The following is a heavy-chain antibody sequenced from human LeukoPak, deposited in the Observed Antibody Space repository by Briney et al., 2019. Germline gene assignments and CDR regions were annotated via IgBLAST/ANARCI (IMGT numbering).Heavy chain of an antibody. V-gene: IGHV4-39*07. CDR1: GGSIISSSYY. Sequence: SETLSLTCTVSGGSIISSSYYWGWIRQPPGKGLEWIGSIYYTGSTYYNPSLKSRVTISVDTSKNQFSLKLSSVTAADTAVYYCARAAYSSGWFNFDYWGQGTLVTVSS. CDR2: IYYTGST. CDR3: ARAAYSSGWFNFDY. D-gene: IGHD6-19*01. J-gene: IGHJ4*02.